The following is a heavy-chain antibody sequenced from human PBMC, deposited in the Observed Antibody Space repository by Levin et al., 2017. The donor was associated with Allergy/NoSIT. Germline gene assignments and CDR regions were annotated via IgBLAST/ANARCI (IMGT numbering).Heavy chain of an antibody. Sequence: LSLTCAASGFTFSSYAMSWVRQAPGKGLEWVSAISGSGGSTYYADSVKGRFTISRDNSKNTLYLQMNSLRAEDTAVYYCAKDGHYDILTGYSYYYYMDVWGKGTTVTVSS. J-gene: IGHJ6*03. CDR2: ISGSGGST. CDR3: AKDGHYDILTGYSYYYYMDV. V-gene: IGHV3-23*01. D-gene: IGHD3-9*01. CDR1: GFTFSSYA.